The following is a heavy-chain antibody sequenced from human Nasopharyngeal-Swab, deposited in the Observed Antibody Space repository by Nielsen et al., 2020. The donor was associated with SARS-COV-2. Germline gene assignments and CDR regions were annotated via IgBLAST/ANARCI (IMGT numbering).Heavy chain of an antibody. CDR2: IWYDGSNK. V-gene: IGHV3-33*01. Sequence: GESLKISCAASGFTFSSYGMHWVRQAPGKGLEWVAVIWYDGSNKYYADSAKGRFTISRDNSKNTLYLQMNSLRAEDTAVYYCARSPGYSSGWYFDYWGQGTLVTVSS. CDR1: GFTFSSYG. J-gene: IGHJ4*02. D-gene: IGHD6-19*01. CDR3: ARSPGYSSGWYFDY.